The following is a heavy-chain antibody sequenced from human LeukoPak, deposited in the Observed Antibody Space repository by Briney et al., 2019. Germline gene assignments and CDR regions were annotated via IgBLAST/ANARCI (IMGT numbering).Heavy chain of an antibody. CDR1: GGSFSGYY. J-gene: IGHJ3*02. Sequence: SETLSLTCAVYGGSFSGYYWSWIRQPPGKGLEWIGEINHSGSTNYNPSLKSRVTISVDTSKNQFSLKLSSVTAADTAVYYCARGWAYYDFWSGTHDAFDIWGQGTMVTVSS. CDR3: ARGWAYYDFWSGTHDAFDI. V-gene: IGHV4-34*01. CDR2: INHSGST. D-gene: IGHD3-3*01.